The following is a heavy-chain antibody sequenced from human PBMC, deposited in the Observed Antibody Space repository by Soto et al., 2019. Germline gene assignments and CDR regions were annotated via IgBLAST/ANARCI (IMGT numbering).Heavy chain of an antibody. CDR3: VKGRPVTGRAGPSDY. V-gene: IGHV3-23*01. J-gene: IGHJ4*02. CDR2: IIGSDGST. CDR1: GFTFSTYA. D-gene: IGHD6-19*01. Sequence: EVQLLESGGGLVQPGGSLRLSCAASGFTFSTYAMSWVRQAAGKGLEWVSVIIGSDGSTYYADSVRGRFIISRDFSRNTLYLQMNNLRPEDTAVYYCVKGRPVTGRAGPSDYWGQGTLVTVSS.